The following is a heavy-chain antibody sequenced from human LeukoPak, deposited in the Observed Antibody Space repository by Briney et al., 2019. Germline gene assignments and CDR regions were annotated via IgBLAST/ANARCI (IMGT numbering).Heavy chain of an antibody. J-gene: IGHJ4*02. Sequence: PSGTLSLTCAVSGGSISSYYWSWIRQPAGKGLEWIGRIYNTGSTHYNPSLKSRVTMSVDVSKNQFSLKLSSVTAADTAVYYCARARRRWLQGALLYYFDYWGQGTLVTVSS. V-gene: IGHV4-4*07. CDR1: GGSISSYY. CDR2: IYNTGST. CDR3: ARARRRWLQGALLYYFDY. D-gene: IGHD5-24*01.